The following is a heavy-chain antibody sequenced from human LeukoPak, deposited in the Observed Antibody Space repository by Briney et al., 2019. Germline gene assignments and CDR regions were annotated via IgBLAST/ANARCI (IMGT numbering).Heavy chain of an antibody. CDR2: ISYDGGNK. V-gene: IGHV3-30-3*01. CDR3: ARGNSGIYSHFDS. J-gene: IGHJ4*02. CDR1: GFTFSRYA. Sequence: GGSLRLSCAASGFTFSRYAIHWVRQAPGKGLEWVSVISYDGGNKYYADSVKGRFTISRDNSKNTIYLQMNNVGTEDTAVYYCARGNSGIYSHFDSWGQGTLVTVSS. D-gene: IGHD1-26*01.